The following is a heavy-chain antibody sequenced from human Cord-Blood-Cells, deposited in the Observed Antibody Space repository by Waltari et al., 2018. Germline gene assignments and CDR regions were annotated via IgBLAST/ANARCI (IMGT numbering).Heavy chain of an antibody. V-gene: IGHV1-18*01. CDR1: GYTFTSYG. CDR3: ARVYYYDSSGYYPPDY. CDR2: ISTYNGNT. Sequence: QVQLVQSGAEVKKPGASVKVSCKASGYTFTSYGISWVRQAPGQGLEWMGWISTYNGNTNYAQKLQGRVTMTTDTSTSTVYMELRSLRSDDTAVYYCARVYYYDSSGYYPPDYWGQGTLVTVSS. D-gene: IGHD3-22*01. J-gene: IGHJ4*02.